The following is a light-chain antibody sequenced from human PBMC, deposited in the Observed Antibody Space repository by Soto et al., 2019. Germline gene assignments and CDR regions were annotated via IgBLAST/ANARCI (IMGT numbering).Light chain of an antibody. CDR3: QQYGASPWT. CDR1: QSVSNNY. CDR2: AAS. J-gene: IGKJ1*01. Sequence: EIVWTQSPGTLSLSPGERATLSCRASQSVSNNYLAWYQQKPGQAPRLLIYAASNRAAGIPDRFSGSGSGSDFTLTISRLEPEDFAVYYCQQYGASPWTFGQGSKVEIK. V-gene: IGKV3-20*01.